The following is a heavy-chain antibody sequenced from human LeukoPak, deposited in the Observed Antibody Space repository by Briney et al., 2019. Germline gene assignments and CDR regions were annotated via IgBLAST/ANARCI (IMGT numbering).Heavy chain of an antibody. CDR2: IYTSDST. CDR3: ARGLYYDGSGYYYHDY. CDR1: GFTVSSNY. D-gene: IGHD3-22*01. Sequence: PGGSLRLSCAPSGFTVSSNYITWVRQAPGKGLEWVSVIYTSDSTFYADSVKGRFTITRDNSKNTVYLQMNSLRAEDTAVYYCARGLYYDGSGYYYHDYWGQGTLVTVSS. J-gene: IGHJ4*02. V-gene: IGHV3-53*01.